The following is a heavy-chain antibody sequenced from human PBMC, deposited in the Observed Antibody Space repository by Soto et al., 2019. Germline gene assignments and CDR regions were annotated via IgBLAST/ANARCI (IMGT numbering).Heavy chain of an antibody. J-gene: IGHJ6*03. V-gene: IGHV1-69*13. D-gene: IGHD3-10*01. CDR1: GGTFSSYA. CDR3: ARQGIPYNSGSGDYFYYHYNYMAV. CDR2: IIPIFGTA. Sequence: SVKVSCKASGGTFSSYAISWVRQAPGQGLEWMGGIIPIFGTANYAQKFQGRVTITADESTSTAYMELSSLRSEDTAVYYCARQGIPYNSGSGDYFYYHYNYMAVWGKGTTVTVSS.